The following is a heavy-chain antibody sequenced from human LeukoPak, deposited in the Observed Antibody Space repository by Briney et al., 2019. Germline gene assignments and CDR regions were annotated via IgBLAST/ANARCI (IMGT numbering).Heavy chain of an antibody. J-gene: IGHJ4*02. V-gene: IGHV1-8*01. CDR2: MNPNSGNT. D-gene: IGHD3-22*01. CDR1: GYTFTSYD. CDR3: ARAGDSSGLFDY. Sequence: ASVKVSCKASGYTFTSYDINWVRQATGQGLEWMGWMNPNSGNTGYAQKLQGRVTMTTDTSTSTAYMELRSLRSDDTAVYYCARAGDSSGLFDYWGQGTLVTVSS.